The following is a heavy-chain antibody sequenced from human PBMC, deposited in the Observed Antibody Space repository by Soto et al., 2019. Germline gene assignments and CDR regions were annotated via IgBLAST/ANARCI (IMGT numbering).Heavy chain of an antibody. Sequence: SETLSVTCTVSGGSISSGGYYWSWIRQHPGKGLEWIGYIYYSGSTYYNPSLKSRVTISVDTSKNQFSLKLSSVTAADTAVYYCASSPSGGYDXSGYYSPHYYYYYGMDVWRPGTTVTVSS. CDR2: IYYSGST. CDR3: ASSPSGGYDXSGYYSPHYYYYYGMDV. J-gene: IGHJ6*02. CDR1: GGSISSGGYY. V-gene: IGHV4-31*03. D-gene: IGHD3-22*01.